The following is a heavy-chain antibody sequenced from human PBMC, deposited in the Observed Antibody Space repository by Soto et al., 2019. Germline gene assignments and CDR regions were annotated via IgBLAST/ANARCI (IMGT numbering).Heavy chain of an antibody. J-gene: IGHJ5*02. Sequence: GSGPTLVNPTQTLTLTCSFSGFSLSSSGGGVGWIRQPPGKALEWLALIYWDDDKRYRPSLKSRVTITKDTSKNQVVLTMTNMDPVDTATYYCAHIPSTTVFGVVISSNWFGPWGQGTLVTVSS. CDR1: GFSLSSSGGG. V-gene: IGHV2-5*02. D-gene: IGHD3-3*01. CDR2: IYWDDDK. CDR3: AHIPSTTVFGVVISSNWFGP.